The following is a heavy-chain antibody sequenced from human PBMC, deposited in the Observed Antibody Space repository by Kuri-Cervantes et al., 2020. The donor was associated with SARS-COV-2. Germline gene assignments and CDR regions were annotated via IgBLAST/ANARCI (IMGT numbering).Heavy chain of an antibody. CDR2: IYHSGST. V-gene: IGHV4-30-2*01. Sequence: SETLSLTCTVSGASISSGGYSWSWIRQPPGKGLEWIGYIYHSGSTYYNPSLKSRVTISVDRSKNQFSLKLSSVTAADTAVYYCAREYYDILTGHQLFDYWGQGTLVTVSS. CDR3: AREYYDILTGHQLFDY. D-gene: IGHD3-9*01. J-gene: IGHJ4*02. CDR1: GASISSGGYS.